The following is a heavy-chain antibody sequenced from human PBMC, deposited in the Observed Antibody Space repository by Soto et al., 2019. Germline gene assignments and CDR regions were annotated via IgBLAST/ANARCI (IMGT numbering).Heavy chain of an antibody. CDR3: ATKTGGGWEDGMDV. CDR2: IYYSGST. CDR1: DGSISSSSYY. J-gene: IGHJ6*02. Sequence: PSETLSLTCTVSDGSISSSSYYWGWIRQPPGKGLEWIGSIYYSGSTYYNPSLKSRVTISVDTSKNQFSLKLSSVTAADTAVYYCATKTGGGWEDGMDVWGQGTTVTVSS. D-gene: IGHD6-19*01. V-gene: IGHV4-39*01.